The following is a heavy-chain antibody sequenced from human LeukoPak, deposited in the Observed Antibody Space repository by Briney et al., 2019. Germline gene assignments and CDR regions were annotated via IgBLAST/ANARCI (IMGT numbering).Heavy chain of an antibody. CDR2: IYSGGST. CDR3: AKVLL. Sequence: GGSLRLSCAASGFTFSNYGMHWVRQAPGKGLEWVSVIYSGGSTYYADSVKGRFTISRDNSKNTVHLQMNSLRAGDTAVYYCAKVLLWGQGTLVTVSS. CDR1: GFTFSNYG. D-gene: IGHD3-10*01. J-gene: IGHJ4*02. V-gene: IGHV3-NL1*01.